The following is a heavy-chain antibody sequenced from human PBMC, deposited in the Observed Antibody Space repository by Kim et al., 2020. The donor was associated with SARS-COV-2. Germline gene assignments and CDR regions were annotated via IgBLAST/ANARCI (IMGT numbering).Heavy chain of an antibody. V-gene: IGHV3-30-3*01. Sequence: GGSLRLSCAASGLSFDDYAMNWVRQAPGKGLEWLAVISYDGRNKDYADSVKGRFTISRDNSKHTLFLQMNSLRVEDTAVYYCARGNYHGSVSVSDCYNGMDVWGQGTTVTVSS. CDR1: GLSFDDYA. J-gene: IGHJ6*02. CDR3: ARGNYHGSVSVSDCYNGMDV. CDR2: ISYDGRNK. D-gene: IGHD3-10*01.